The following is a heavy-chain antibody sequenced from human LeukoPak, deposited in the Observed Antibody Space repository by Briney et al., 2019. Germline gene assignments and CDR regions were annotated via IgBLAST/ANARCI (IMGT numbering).Heavy chain of an antibody. D-gene: IGHD3-22*01. CDR3: AKYYYDSSGTSYFDY. Sequence: GGSLRLSCAASGFTFSSYSMNWVRQAPGKGLEWVANIKQDGSEKKYVDSVKGRFTISRDNAKNTLYLQMNSLRAEDTAVYYCAKYYYDSSGTSYFDYWGQGTLVTVSS. CDR1: GFTFSSYS. CDR2: IKQDGSEK. V-gene: IGHV3-7*01. J-gene: IGHJ4*02.